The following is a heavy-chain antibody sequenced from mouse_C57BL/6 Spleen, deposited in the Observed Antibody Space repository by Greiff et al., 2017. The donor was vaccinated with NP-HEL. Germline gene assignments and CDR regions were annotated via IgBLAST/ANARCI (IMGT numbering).Heavy chain of an antibody. J-gene: IGHJ2*01. V-gene: IGHV14-2*01. D-gene: IGHD1-1*01. CDR1: GFNIKDYY. CDR3: ALIYYYGQYYFDY. Sequence: EVQLQQSGAELVKPGASVKLSCTASGFNIKDYYMHWVKQRTEQGLEWIGRIDPEDGETKYAPKFQGKATITADTSSNTAYLQLSSLTSEDTAVYYCALIYYYGQYYFDYWGQGTTLTVSS. CDR2: IDPEDGET.